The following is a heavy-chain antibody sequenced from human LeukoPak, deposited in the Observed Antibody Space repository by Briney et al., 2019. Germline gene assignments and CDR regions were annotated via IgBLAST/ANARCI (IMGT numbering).Heavy chain of an antibody. CDR3: ARDPSRTYYGLDV. V-gene: IGHV3-53*01. CDR1: GFTFSSYE. J-gene: IGHJ6*02. D-gene: IGHD2-2*01. CDR2: IYSGGTT. Sequence: PGGSLRLSCAASGFTFSSYEMNWVRQTPGKGLEWISVIYSGGTTYYADSVKGRFTISRDNSKNTLYLQMNSLRAEDTAVYYCARDPSRTYYGLDVWGQGTTVTVSS.